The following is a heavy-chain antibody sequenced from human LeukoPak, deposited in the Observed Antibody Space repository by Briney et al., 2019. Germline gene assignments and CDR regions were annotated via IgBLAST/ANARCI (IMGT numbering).Heavy chain of an antibody. CDR3: AKDGGSGTYSFDY. CDR2: IRPDGSNK. D-gene: IGHD1-26*01. J-gene: IGHJ4*02. V-gene: IGHV3-30*02. Sequence: PGGSLRLSCAASGFTFRSHGMHWVRQAPGKGLEWVAFIRPDGSNKYHPDSVKGRFTVSRDNPKNTLYLQMNSLRAEDSAVYYCAKDGGSGTYSFDYWGQGTLVTVSS. CDR1: GFTFRSHG.